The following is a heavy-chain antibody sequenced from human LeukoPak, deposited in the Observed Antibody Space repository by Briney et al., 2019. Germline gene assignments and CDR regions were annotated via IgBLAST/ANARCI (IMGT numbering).Heavy chain of an antibody. V-gene: IGHV3-15*01. J-gene: IGHJ5*02. Sequence: GGSLRLSYAASGFTFSNAWMSWVRQAPGKGLEWVGRIKSKTDGGTTDYAAPVKGRFTISRDDSKNTLYLQMNSLKTEDTAVYYCTTEARYYYDSSGYFRSWGQGTLVTVSS. CDR3: TTEARYYYDSSGYFRS. CDR2: IKSKTDGGTT. CDR1: GFTFSNAW. D-gene: IGHD3-22*01.